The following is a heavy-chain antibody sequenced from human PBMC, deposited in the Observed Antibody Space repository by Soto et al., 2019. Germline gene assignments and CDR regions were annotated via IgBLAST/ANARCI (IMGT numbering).Heavy chain of an antibody. CDR2: IISGGGTT. V-gene: IGHV3-23*01. CDR3: GKERAARGFDY. D-gene: IGHD3-10*01. J-gene: IGHJ4*02. CDR1: GFTFSNYA. Sequence: EVQLLDSGGGLVQPGGSLRLSCAASGFTFSNYAMGWVRQAPGKGLEWVSTIISGGGTTYYADSVKGRFTVSRDNSQHTVYHQVNSLRADDTAVYYCGKERAARGFDYWGQGTLVTVSS.